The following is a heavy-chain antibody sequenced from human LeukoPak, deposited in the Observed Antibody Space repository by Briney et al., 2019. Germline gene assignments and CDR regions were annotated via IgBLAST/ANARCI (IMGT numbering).Heavy chain of an antibody. J-gene: IGHJ4*02. D-gene: IGHD3-10*01. CDR1: GGSISNYF. CDR3: ARRPRPMAYYFDY. Sequence: ASETLSLTCTVSGGSISNYFWAWIRQPPGKGLEWIGYISKSGGTSYNTSFKSRLTISVDTSKDQFSLRLESVTAADTAVYYCARRPRPMAYYFDYWGQGILVTVSS. V-gene: IGHV4-59*08. CDR2: ISKSGGT.